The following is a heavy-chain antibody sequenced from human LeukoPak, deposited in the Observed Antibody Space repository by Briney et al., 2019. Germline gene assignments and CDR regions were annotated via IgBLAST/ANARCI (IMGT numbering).Heavy chain of an antibody. CDR1: GYTFSSYH. CDR2: INPSFNPGVDVT. Sequence: ASVKVSCTASGYTFSSYHIHWARQAPGQGLEWMGRINPSFNPGVDVTTYAQKFQGRVTLTRDTSTNTVYMELSSLGSEDTAVYYCARAWESIAGYYFDYWGQGTLVTVSS. D-gene: IGHD1-26*01. J-gene: IGHJ4*02. CDR3: ARAWESIAGYYFDY. V-gene: IGHV1-46*01.